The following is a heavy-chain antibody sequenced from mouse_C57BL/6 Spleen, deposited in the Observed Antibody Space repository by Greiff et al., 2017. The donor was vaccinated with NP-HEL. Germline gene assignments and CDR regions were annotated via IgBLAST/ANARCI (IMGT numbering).Heavy chain of an antibody. J-gene: IGHJ4*01. CDR1: GYTFTSYW. V-gene: IGHV1-55*01. D-gene: IGHD1-1*01. Sequence: VQLQQPGAELVKPGASVKMSCKASGYTFTSYWITWVKQRPGQGLEWIGDIYPGSGSTNYNEKFKSKATLTVDTSSSTAYMQLSSLTSEDPAFYYCASSDAISTVVASPYAMDYWGQGTSVTVSS. CDR3: ASSDAISTVVASPYAMDY. CDR2: IYPGSGST.